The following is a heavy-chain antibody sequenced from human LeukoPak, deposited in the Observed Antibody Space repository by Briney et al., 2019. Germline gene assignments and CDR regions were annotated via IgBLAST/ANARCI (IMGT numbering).Heavy chain of an antibody. V-gene: IGHV1-69*13. J-gene: IGHJ4*02. CDR2: IIPIFGTA. CDR1: GGTFSSYA. CDR3: ARDYKSYCSGVSCYHFDY. D-gene: IGHD2-15*01. Sequence: SVKVSCKASGGTFSSYAISWVRQAPGQGLEWMGGIIPIFGTANYAQKFQGRVTITADESTSTAYMELSSLRSDDTAVYYCARDYKSYCSGVSCYHFDYWGQGTLVTVSS.